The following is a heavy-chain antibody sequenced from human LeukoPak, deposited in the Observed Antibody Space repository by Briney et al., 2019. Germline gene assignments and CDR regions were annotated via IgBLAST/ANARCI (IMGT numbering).Heavy chain of an antibody. CDR2: IYYSGST. D-gene: IGHD3-22*01. Sequence: SETLSLTCTVSGGSVSSGSYYWSWIRQHPGKGLEWIGYIYYSGSTYYNPSLKSRVTISVDTSKNQFSLKLSSVTAADTAVYYCARVKSLYYDSSGYYDYWGQGTLVTVSS. V-gene: IGHV4-31*03. CDR1: GGSVSSGSYY. CDR3: ARVKSLYYDSSGYYDY. J-gene: IGHJ4*02.